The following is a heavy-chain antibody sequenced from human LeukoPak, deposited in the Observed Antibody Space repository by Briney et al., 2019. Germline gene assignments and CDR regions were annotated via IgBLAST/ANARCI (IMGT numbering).Heavy chain of an antibody. CDR3: AREERYSYGYISVYYYMDV. V-gene: IGHV4-39*07. J-gene: IGHJ6*03. Sequence: SETLSLTCTVSGGSISSSSYYWGWIRQPPGKGLEWIGSIYYSGSTCYNPSLKSRVTISVDTSKNQFSLELSSVTAADTAVYYCAREERYSYGYISVYYYMDVWGKGTTVTVSS. CDR2: IYYSGST. CDR1: GGSISSSSYY. D-gene: IGHD5-18*01.